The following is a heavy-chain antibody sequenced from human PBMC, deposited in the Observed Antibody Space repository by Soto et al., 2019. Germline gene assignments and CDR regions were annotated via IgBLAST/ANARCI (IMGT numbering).Heavy chain of an antibody. V-gene: IGHV3-9*01. CDR1: GFTLDDYA. D-gene: IGHD3-3*01. J-gene: IGHJ4*02. Sequence: EVQLVESGGGLVQPGRSLRISCAASGFTLDDYAMHWVRQAPGKGLEWVSGISWNSGSIGYADSVKGRFTITRDNAKNSLYLQMNSLIADDTAFYHCAKGASGWSCFLYYFDYWGQGTLVTVPS. CDR3: AKGASGWSCFLYYFDY. CDR2: ISWNSGSI.